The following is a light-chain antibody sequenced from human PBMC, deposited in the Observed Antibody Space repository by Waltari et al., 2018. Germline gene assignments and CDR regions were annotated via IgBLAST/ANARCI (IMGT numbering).Light chain of an antibody. Sequence: SYVLTQPPSVSVAPGKTARITCGGHNIGSKSVHWYQQKPGQAPVLVVYDDSDRPSGIPELFSGSNSGNTATLTISRVEAGDEADYYCQVWDSSSDHPVFGGGTKLTVL. CDR2: DDS. J-gene: IGLJ2*01. CDR1: NIGSKS. V-gene: IGLV3-21*03. CDR3: QVWDSSSDHPV.